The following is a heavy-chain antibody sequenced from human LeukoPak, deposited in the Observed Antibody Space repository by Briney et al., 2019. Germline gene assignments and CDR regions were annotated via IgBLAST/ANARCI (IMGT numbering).Heavy chain of an antibody. CDR1: GGSISSYY. J-gene: IGHJ4*02. D-gene: IGHD6-6*01. Sequence: PSETLSLTCTVSGGSISSYYWSWIRQPPGKGLEWIGYAYYSGTTSYNPSLKSRVTISVDTSKNQFSLKLSSVTAADTAVYYCARDLGARLDYWGQGTLVTVSS. CDR2: AYYSGTT. CDR3: ARDLGARLDY. V-gene: IGHV4-59*01.